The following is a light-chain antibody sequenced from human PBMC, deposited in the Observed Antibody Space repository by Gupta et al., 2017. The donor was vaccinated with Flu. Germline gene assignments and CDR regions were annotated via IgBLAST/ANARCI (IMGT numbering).Light chain of an antibody. V-gene: IGKV1-39*01. CDR1: QSISSY. CDR3: RQSSGTPYT. J-gene: IGKJ2*01. CDR2: VAS. Sequence: DIQMTQSPSSLSASVGDRVTITCRASQSISSYLNWYQQKPGKAPKLLLYVASSLHSGVLSRLSGSGASRXYTLTIXSMLPADFATYYCRQSSGTPYTFGXGTKLEIK.